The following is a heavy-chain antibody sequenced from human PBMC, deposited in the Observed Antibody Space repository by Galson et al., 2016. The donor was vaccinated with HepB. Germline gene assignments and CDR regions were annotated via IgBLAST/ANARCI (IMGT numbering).Heavy chain of an antibody. CDR3: ARDGEWEPDYGMDV. CDR2: ISLHSSTI. V-gene: IGHV3-48*01. CDR1: GFNFNNYN. Sequence: SLRLSCAASGFNFNNYNMNWVRQAPGKGLEWISYISLHSSTIYYADSVKGRFTISRDNAERSLFLQMSSLRAEDTAVYYCARDGEWEPDYGMDVWGQGTTVTVSS. D-gene: IGHD1-26*01. J-gene: IGHJ6*02.